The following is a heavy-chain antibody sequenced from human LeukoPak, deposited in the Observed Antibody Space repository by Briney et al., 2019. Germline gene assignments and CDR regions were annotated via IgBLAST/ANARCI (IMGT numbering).Heavy chain of an antibody. J-gene: IGHJ3*02. D-gene: IGHD3-22*01. CDR1: GFTFSSYA. CDR3: AKVLVYDRSGDDAFDI. V-gene: IGHV3-23*01. CDR2: ISGSGGRT. Sequence: GGSLRLSCAASGFTFSSYAMSWVRQAPGKGLEWVSAISGSGGRTYYTDSVKGRFTISRDNSKNTLYLQMNRLRAEDTAVYYCAKVLVYDRSGDDAFDIWGQGTMVTVSS.